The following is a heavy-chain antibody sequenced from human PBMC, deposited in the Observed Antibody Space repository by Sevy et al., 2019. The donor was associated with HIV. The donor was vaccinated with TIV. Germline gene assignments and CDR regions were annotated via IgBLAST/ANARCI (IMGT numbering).Heavy chain of an antibody. CDR2: VTSTGSST. CDR3: AKQSPEWLFSFDY. D-gene: IGHD3-3*01. CDR1: GFTFSDYA. V-gene: IGHV3-23*01. J-gene: IGHJ4*02. Sequence: GGSLRLSCAASGFTFSDYAMSWVRQAPGKGLEWVSGVTSTGSSTYFADSVKGRFTISRDKSKNTLYLQMNSLRDEDTAVYYCAKQSPEWLFSFDYWGQGTLVTVSS.